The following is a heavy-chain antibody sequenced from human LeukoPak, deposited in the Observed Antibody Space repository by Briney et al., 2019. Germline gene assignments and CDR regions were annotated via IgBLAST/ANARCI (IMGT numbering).Heavy chain of an antibody. CDR1: GGSISSSSYY. J-gene: IGHJ6*03. V-gene: IGHV4-39*06. D-gene: IGHD3-3*01. CDR2: IYYSGST. CDR3: ASGVVITGYYYYMDV. Sequence: PSETLSLTCTVSGGSISSSSYYWGWIRQPPGKGLEWIGSIYYSGSTYYNPSLKSRVTISVDTSKNQFPLKLSSVTAADTAVYYCASGVVITGYYYYMDVWGKGTTVTVSS.